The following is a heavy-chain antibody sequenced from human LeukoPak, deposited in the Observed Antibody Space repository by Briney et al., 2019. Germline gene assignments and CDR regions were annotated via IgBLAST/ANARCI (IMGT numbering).Heavy chain of an antibody. CDR1: GGTFSSYA. CDR2: IIPILGIA. CDR3: ARDAYDILTGYYRGDYFDY. Sequence: SVKVSCKASGGTFSSYATSWVRQAPGQGLEWMGRIIPILGIANYAQKFQGRVTITADKSTSTAYMELSSLRSEDTAVYYCARDAYDILTGYYRGDYFDYWGQGTLVTVSS. J-gene: IGHJ4*02. D-gene: IGHD3-9*01. V-gene: IGHV1-69*04.